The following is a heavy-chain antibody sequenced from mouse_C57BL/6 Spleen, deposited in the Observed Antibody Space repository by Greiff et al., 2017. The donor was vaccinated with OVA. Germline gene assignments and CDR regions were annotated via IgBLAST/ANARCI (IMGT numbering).Heavy chain of an antibody. V-gene: IGHV1-5*01. Sequence: VQLQQSGTVLARPGASVKMSCKTSGYTFTSYWMHWVKQRPGQGLEWIGAIYPGNSDTSYNQKFKGKAKLTAVTSASTAYMELSSLTNEDSAVYYCTRGGYYDYDEGVFDYWGQGTTLTVSS. J-gene: IGHJ2*01. CDR2: IYPGNSDT. CDR1: GYTFTSYW. D-gene: IGHD2-4*01. CDR3: TRGGYYDYDEGVFDY.